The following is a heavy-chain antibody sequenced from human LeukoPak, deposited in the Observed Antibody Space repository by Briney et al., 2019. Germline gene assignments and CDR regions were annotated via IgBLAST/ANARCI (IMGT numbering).Heavy chain of an antibody. Sequence: SETLSLTCTVSGGSLSSYYWSWIRQSAGKGLEWIGRIYTSGSTNYNLSLKSRVTMSVDTSKNQFSLKLSSVTAADTAVYYCARDSSGYYYDNWFDPWGQGTLVTVSS. CDR3: ARDSSGYYYDNWFDP. CDR2: IYTSGST. CDR1: GGSLSSYY. D-gene: IGHD3-22*01. V-gene: IGHV4-4*07. J-gene: IGHJ5*02.